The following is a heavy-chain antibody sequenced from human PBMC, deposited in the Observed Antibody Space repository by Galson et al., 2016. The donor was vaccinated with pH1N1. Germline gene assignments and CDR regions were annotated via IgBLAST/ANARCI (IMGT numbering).Heavy chain of an antibody. D-gene: IGHD3-10*01. CDR2: INTNTGNP. V-gene: IGHV7-4-1*02. CDR1: GYTLTNYA. Sequence: SVKVSCKASGYTLTNYAMNWVRQAPGQGLEYIGFINTNTGNPTYAQGFTGRFVFSLDASVNTAYLQISSIKAEDTAVYYCARGVRGVALMDQWGQGNLVTVSS. J-gene: IGHJ4*02. CDR3: ARGVRGVALMDQ.